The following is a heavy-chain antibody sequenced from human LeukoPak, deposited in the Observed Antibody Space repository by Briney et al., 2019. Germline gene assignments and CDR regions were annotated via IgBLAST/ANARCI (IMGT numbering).Heavy chain of an antibody. J-gene: IGHJ6*03. CDR3: ARIRDPYYYMDV. Sequence: RESGPALVKPTQTLTLTCTFSGFSLSTSGMCVSWIRQPPGKALEWLARIDWDDDKYYSTSLKTRLTISKDTSKNQVFLTMTNMDPVDTATYYCARIRDPYYYMDVWGKGTTVTISS. CDR2: IDWDDDK. CDR1: GFSLSTSGMC. V-gene: IGHV2-70*11.